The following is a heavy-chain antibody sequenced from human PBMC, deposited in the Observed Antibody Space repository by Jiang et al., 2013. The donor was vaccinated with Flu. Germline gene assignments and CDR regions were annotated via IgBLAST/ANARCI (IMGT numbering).Heavy chain of an antibody. V-gene: IGHV3-48*02. J-gene: IGHJ6*02. D-gene: IGHD2-2*01. CDR1: SSYS. Sequence: SSYSMNWVRPGSRKGLEWVSYISSSSSTIYYADSVKGRFTISRDNAKNSLYLQMNSLRDEDTAVYYCARSQYCSSTSCYYGYYYYYYGMDVWGQGTTVTVSS. CDR2: ISSSSSTI. CDR3: ARSQYCSSTSCYYGYYYYYYGMDV.